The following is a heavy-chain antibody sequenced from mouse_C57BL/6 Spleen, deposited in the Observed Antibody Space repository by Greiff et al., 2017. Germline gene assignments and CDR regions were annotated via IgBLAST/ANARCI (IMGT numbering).Heavy chain of an antibody. CDR2: IDPSDSYT. V-gene: IGHV1-69*01. CDR1: GYTFTSYW. CDR3: AIDSSGYPY. D-gene: IGHD3-2*02. J-gene: IGHJ2*01. Sequence: VQLQQPGAELVMPGASVKLSCKASGYTFTSYWMHWVKQRPGQGLEWIGEIDPSDSYTNYNQKFKGKSTLTVDKSSSTAYMQLSSLTSEDSAVYYCAIDSSGYPYWGQGTTLTVSS.